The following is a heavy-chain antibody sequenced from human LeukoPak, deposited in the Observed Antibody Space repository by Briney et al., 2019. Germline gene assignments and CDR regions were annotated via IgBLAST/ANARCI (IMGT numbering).Heavy chain of an antibody. J-gene: IGHJ4*02. Sequence: ASVKVSCKASGYTXTSYGISWVRQAPGQGLEWMGWISAYNGNTNYAQKLQGRVTMTTDTSTSTAYMELRSLRSDDTAVYYCARLNYDFWSGYYDADYWGQGTLVTVSS. V-gene: IGHV1-18*01. CDR1: GYTXTSYG. CDR2: ISAYNGNT. D-gene: IGHD3-3*01. CDR3: ARLNYDFWSGYYDADY.